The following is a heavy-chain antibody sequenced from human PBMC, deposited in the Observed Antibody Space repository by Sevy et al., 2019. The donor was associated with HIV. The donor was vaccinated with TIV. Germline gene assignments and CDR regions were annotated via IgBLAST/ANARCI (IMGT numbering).Heavy chain of an antibody. Sequence: GESLKISCAASGFTFSNYAMNWVRQAPGKGLEWVSGISGSGGSGDKTNYADSVKGRFTISRDGSKNSLYLQLNSLRAEDTAIYYCARKYDSSGYFDYWGQGTLVTVSS. CDR2: ISGSGGSGDKT. J-gene: IGHJ4*02. CDR1: GFTFSNYA. CDR3: ARKYDSSGYFDY. D-gene: IGHD3-22*01. V-gene: IGHV3-23*01.